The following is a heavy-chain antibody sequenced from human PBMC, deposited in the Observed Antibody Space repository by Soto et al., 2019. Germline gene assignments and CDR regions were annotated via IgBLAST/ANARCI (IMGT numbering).Heavy chain of an antibody. J-gene: IGHJ5*02. D-gene: IGHD1-26*01. Sequence: EVQVVESGGGLVKPGGSLRLSCNFSFSMYSMDWVRQAPGKGLGWVASISSGSDFIKYADSVKGRFTISRDSTKNSVSLQMSSLRVEDTAMYYCTRYQGGSYDSWFDPWGRGTLVTVSS. CDR2: ISSGSDFI. CDR3: TRYQGGSYDSWFDP. V-gene: IGHV3-21*02. CDR1: FSMYS.